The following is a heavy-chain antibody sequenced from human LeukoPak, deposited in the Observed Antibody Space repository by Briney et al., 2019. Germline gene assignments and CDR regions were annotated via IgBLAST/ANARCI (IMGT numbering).Heavy chain of an antibody. Sequence: GASVKVSCKASGGTFSGYAISWVRQAPGQGLEWMGGIIPIFGTANYAQKFQGRVTITADESTSTAYMELSSLRAEDTDVYYCAKLPRIVVVPAAASWFDPWGQGTLVTVSS. CDR3: AKLPRIVVVPAAASWFDP. J-gene: IGHJ5*02. CDR1: GGTFSGYA. D-gene: IGHD2-2*01. V-gene: IGHV1-69*13. CDR2: IIPIFGTA.